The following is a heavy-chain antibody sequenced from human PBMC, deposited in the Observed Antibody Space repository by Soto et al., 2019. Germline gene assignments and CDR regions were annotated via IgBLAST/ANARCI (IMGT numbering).Heavy chain of an antibody. V-gene: IGHV3-73*01. Sequence: GGSLTLSCAASGFTFSDSAMHWVRQASGKGLEWVGRIRNKGNNYATAYTASVKGRFTISRDDSKNTVYLQMNSLKIDDTAVYYCTARRDWTAVDPLDYWGLGTLVTVSS. J-gene: IGHJ4*02. CDR3: TARRDWTAVDPLDY. CDR1: GFTFSDSA. CDR2: IRNKGNNYAT. D-gene: IGHD5-18*01.